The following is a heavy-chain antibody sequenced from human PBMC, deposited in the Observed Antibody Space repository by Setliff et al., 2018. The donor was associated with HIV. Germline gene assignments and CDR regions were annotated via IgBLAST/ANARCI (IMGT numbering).Heavy chain of an antibody. Sequence: GGSLRLSCAASGFTFSSYGMHWVRQAPGKGLEWVAFIRYDGSNKYYADSVKGRFTISRDNSKNTLYLQMNSLRAEDTAVYYCPKIQNPQGYYYDSSGYYPHPGSPDYWGQGTLVTVSS. CDR3: PKIQNPQGYYYDSSGYYPHPGSPDY. CDR1: GFTFSSYG. J-gene: IGHJ4*02. V-gene: IGHV3-30*02. CDR2: IRYDGSNK. D-gene: IGHD3-22*01.